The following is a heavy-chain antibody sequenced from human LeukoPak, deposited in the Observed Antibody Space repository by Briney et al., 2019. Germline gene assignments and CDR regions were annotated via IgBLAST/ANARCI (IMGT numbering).Heavy chain of an antibody. CDR3: AREGIAAAGSPPQQWPRHYYGMGV. J-gene: IGHJ6*02. CDR2: IYPGDSDT. D-gene: IGHD6-13*01. V-gene: IGHV5-51*01. Sequence: GESLKISCKGSGYSFTSYWIGWVRQMPGKGLEWMGIIYPGDSDTRYSPSFQGQVTISADKSISTAYLQWSSLKASDTAMYYCAREGIAAAGSPPQQWPRHYYGMGVWGQGTTVTVSS. CDR1: GYSFTSYW.